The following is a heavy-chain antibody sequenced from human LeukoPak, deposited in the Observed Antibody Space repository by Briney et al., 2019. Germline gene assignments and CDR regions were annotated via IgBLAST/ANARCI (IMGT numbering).Heavy chain of an antibody. CDR1: GGSFSGYY. J-gene: IGHJ6*02. CDR2: INHSGST. V-gene: IGHV4-34*01. D-gene: IGHD4-17*01. Sequence: SETLSLTCAVYGGSFSGYYWSWIRQPPGKGLEWIGEINHSGSTNYNPSLKSRVTISVDTFKNQFSLKLSSVTAADTAVYYCARGLRSYYYGMDVWGQGTTVTVSS. CDR3: ARGLRSYYYGMDV.